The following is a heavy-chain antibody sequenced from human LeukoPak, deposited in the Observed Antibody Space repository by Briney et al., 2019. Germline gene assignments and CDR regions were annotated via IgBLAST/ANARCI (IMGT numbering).Heavy chain of an antibody. Sequence: GASVKVSCKASGYTFTSYYMHWVRQAPGQGLEWMGIINPTGGSTSYAQKFQGRVTMTRDTSTSTVYMELSSLRSEDTAVYYCARPSEVYCGGDCYPYYYYGMDVWGQGTTVTVSS. CDR3: ARPSEVYCGGDCYPYYYYGMDV. D-gene: IGHD2-21*02. J-gene: IGHJ6*02. CDR1: GYTFTSYY. V-gene: IGHV1-46*01. CDR2: INPTGGST.